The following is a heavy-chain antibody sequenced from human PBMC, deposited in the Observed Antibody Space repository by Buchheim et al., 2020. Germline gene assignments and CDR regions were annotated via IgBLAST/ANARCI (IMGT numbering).Heavy chain of an antibody. CDR2: MNPNSGNT. D-gene: IGHD6-13*01. Sequence: QVQLVQSGAEVKKPGASVKVSCKASGYTFTSYDINWVRQATGQGLEWMGWMNPNSGNTGYAQKFQGRVTMTRDTSISTAYLELSRLRSDDTAVYYCASRHGGIAAAGAKKNGMDVWGQGTT. V-gene: IGHV1-8*01. CDR3: ASRHGGIAAAGAKKNGMDV. CDR1: GYTFTSYD. J-gene: IGHJ6*02.